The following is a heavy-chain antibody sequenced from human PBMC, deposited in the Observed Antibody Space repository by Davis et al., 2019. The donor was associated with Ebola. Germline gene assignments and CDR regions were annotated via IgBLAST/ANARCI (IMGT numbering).Heavy chain of an antibody. CDR2: VIGNGRNT. D-gene: IGHD4/OR15-4a*01. CDR3: AKDKTMATQYWYFDL. CDR1: GFIFSSYV. V-gene: IGHV3-23*01. J-gene: IGHJ2*01. Sequence: GESLKISCAASGFIFSSYVMSWVRQAPGKGLEWVAAVIGNGRNTYQADSVKGRFTVSRDNSKNTLYLQMNSLRAEDTALYYCAKDKTMATQYWYFDLWGRGTLVTVSS.